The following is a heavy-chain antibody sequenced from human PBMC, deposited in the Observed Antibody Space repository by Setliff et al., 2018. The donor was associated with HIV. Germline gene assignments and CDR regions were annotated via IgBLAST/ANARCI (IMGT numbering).Heavy chain of an antibody. CDR2: IMYNEGN. D-gene: IGHD6-13*01. J-gene: IGHJ5*02. CDR3: ARMDISSDWFDP. CDR1: GDSISSYY. V-gene: IGHV4-59*08. Sequence: SETLSLTCTVSGDSISSYYWSWIRRPPGRGLEWIGYIMYNEGNNFNPSLKSRVTISVDTSKNQFSLKLSSVTATDTAVYYCARMDISSDWFDPWGQGTLVTVSS.